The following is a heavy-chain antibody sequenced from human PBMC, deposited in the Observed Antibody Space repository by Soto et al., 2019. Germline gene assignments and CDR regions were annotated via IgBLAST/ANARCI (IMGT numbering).Heavy chain of an antibody. CDR3: ARDITVVTRGDAFDI. V-gene: IGHV3-33*01. Sequence: GGSLRLSCAASGFTFSSYGMHWVRQAPGKGLEWVAVIWYDGSNKYYADSVKGRFTISRDNSKNTLYLQMNSLRAEDTAVYYCARDITVVTRGDAFDIWGQGTMVTVSS. D-gene: IGHD2-21*02. CDR2: IWYDGSNK. J-gene: IGHJ3*02. CDR1: GFTFSSYG.